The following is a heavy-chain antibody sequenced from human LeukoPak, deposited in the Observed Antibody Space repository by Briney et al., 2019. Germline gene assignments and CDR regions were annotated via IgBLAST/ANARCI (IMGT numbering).Heavy chain of an antibody. Sequence: ASVNVSCKASGYTFTGYYMHWVRQAPGQGVEWMGWINPNSGGTNYAQKFQGRVTMTRDTSISTAYMELSRLRSDDTAVYYCAREWGSGWFDPWGQGTLVTVSS. V-gene: IGHV1-2*02. D-gene: IGHD7-27*01. CDR3: AREWGSGWFDP. CDR1: GYTFTGYY. J-gene: IGHJ5*02. CDR2: INPNSGGT.